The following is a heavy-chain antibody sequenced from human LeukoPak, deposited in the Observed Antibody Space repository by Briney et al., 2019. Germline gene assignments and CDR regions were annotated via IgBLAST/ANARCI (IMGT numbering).Heavy chain of an antibody. J-gene: IGHJ6*03. CDR3: ARGRGTSGSNRDFYYYYYMDV. CDR1: GYTFTSYY. V-gene: IGHV1-46*01. D-gene: IGHD2-15*01. Sequence: ASVTVSCKASGYTFTSYYMHWVRQAPGQGLEWMGLINPTGGSTGYAQKFQGRVTMTRDMSTSTDYMELSSLTHDDLAVYYCARGRGTSGSNRDFYYYYYMDVWGKGTTVTVSS. CDR2: INPTGGST.